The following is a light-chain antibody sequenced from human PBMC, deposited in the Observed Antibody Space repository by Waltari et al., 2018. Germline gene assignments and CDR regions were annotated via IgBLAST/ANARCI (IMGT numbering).Light chain of an antibody. J-gene: IGLJ3*02. V-gene: IGLV2-11*01. CDR2: EIN. CDR1: SCDVGGYNY. CDR3: CSYVGHYTYCV. Sequence: QSALTQTRQVSGPPRQSVPIPCTETSCDVGGYNYVSCYQHHPGKDPKLMIYEINKWPAGVPDLCAGSKSGNTASLTFTGIQAEDDADYHCCSYVGHYTYCVFGRETKLTVL.